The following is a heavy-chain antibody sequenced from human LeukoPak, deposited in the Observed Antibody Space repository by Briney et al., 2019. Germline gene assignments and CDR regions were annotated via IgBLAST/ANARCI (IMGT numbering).Heavy chain of an antibody. CDR1: GYTFTGYY. Sequence: GASVKVSCKASGYTFTGYYMHWVRQASGKGLEWVGRIRSQANSYATAYAASVKGRFTISRDDSDNTAFLQMSSLTTEDTAVYYCLSLDYDILTGSPQGWGQGTLVTVSS. J-gene: IGHJ4*02. CDR2: IRSQANSYAT. CDR3: LSLDYDILTGSPQG. V-gene: IGHV3-73*01. D-gene: IGHD3-9*01.